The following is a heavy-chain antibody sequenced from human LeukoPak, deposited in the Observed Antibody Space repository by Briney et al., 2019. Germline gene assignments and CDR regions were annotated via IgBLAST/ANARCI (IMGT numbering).Heavy chain of an antibody. CDR1: GGSISSYY. J-gene: IGHJ6*02. D-gene: IGHD5-24*01. Sequence: SETLSLTCTVSGGSISSYYWSWIRQPPGKGLEWVGYIYYGGSTNYNASLKSRVTISADTSKNQFPLKLSSVTAADTAVYYCARTPIEMAYYYYGMAVWGQGTTVTLSS. CDR3: ARTPIEMAYYYYGMAV. CDR2: IYYGGST. V-gene: IGHV4-59*08.